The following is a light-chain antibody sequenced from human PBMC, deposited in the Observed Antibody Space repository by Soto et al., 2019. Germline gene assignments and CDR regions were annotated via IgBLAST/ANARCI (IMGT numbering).Light chain of an antibody. CDR1: NTNIGAGYD. V-gene: IGLV1-40*01. CDR3: QSYDSSLSAWKV. J-gene: IGLJ3*02. Sequence: QSVLTQPPSVSRAPGQRVSISCTGSNTNIGAGYDVNWYQQLPGTAPKLLIYANINRPSGVPDRFSGSKSGASAFLVITGLQAEDEADYYCQSYDSSLSAWKVFGGGTKVTVL. CDR2: ANI.